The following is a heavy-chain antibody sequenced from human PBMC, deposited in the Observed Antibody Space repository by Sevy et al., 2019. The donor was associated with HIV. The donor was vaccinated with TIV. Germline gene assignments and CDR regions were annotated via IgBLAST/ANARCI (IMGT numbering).Heavy chain of an antibody. J-gene: IGHJ4*02. CDR1: GFTFSTYD. D-gene: IGHD5-12*01. Sequence: GGSLRLSCAASGFTFSTYDMHWVRQAPGKGLEWVALIRYDGTNKYYADSVKGRFTISRDNSKNTLSLQMNSLRAEDTAVYYCARYRDGYNYDYWGQGTLVTVSS. CDR3: ARYRDGYNYDY. CDR2: IRYDGTNK. V-gene: IGHV3-30*02.